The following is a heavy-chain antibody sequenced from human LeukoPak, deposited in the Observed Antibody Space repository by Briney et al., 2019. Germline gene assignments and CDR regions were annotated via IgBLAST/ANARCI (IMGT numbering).Heavy chain of an antibody. CDR3: ASNYYDSSGRKVPAYNDY. Sequence: ASVKVSCKASGYTFTRYYMHWVRQAPGQGLEWMGWINPNSGGTNYAQKFQGRVTMTRDTSISTAYMELSSLRSEDTAVYYCASNYYDSSGRKVPAYNDYWGQGTLVTVSS. CDR1: GYTFTRYY. J-gene: IGHJ4*02. D-gene: IGHD3-22*01. V-gene: IGHV1-2*02. CDR2: INPNSGGT.